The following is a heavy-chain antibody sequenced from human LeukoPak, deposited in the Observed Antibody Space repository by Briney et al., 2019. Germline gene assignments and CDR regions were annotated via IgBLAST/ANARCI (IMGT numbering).Heavy chain of an antibody. CDR3: VKTRPIAVAGTGYYFDY. V-gene: IGHV3-23*01. J-gene: IGHJ4*02. D-gene: IGHD6-19*01. Sequence: GGSLRLSCAASGFTFSSYAMSWVRQAPGKGLEWVSAISGSGGSTYYADSVKGRFTISRDNSKNTLYLQMNSLRAEDTAVYYCVKTRPIAVAGTGYYFDYWGQGTLVTVSS. CDR2: ISGSGGST. CDR1: GFTFSSYA.